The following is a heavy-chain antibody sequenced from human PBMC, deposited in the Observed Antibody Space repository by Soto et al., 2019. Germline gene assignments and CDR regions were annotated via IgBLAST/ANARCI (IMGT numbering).Heavy chain of an antibody. J-gene: IGHJ5*02. CDR1: GASISGFY. Sequence: PSETLSLTCTVSGASISGFYWSWIRKSAGKGLEWIGRIYATGTTDYNPSLKSRVMMSVDTSKKQFSLKLRSVPDADTAVYYCVRDGTKTLRDWFDPLGPGNFGHRL. D-gene: IGHD1-1*01. V-gene: IGHV4-4*07. CDR2: IYATGTT. CDR3: VRDGTKTLRDWFDP.